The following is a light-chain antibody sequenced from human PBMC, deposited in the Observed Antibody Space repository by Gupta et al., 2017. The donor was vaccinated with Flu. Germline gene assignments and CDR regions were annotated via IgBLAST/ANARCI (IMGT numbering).Light chain of an antibody. J-gene: IGLJ3*02. CDR2: EVS. V-gene: IGLV2-14*01. CDR3: ISHTGSSTWV. Sequence: QSALSQTASVSGSPRQSLTISCIGTTSDVGGYDYVSWFQHHPGKAPNLMIYEVSHRSSGVSNRFSGSKSGNTASLTISGLQAEDEADYYCISHTGSSTWVFGGGTKLTVL. CDR1: TSDVGGYDY.